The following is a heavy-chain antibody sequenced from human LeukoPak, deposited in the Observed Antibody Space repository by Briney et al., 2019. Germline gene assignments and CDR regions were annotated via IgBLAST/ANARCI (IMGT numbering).Heavy chain of an antibody. D-gene: IGHD3-10*01. CDR1: GFTFSSHA. CDR3: AKDSNYYGSGSFSDY. V-gene: IGHV3-23*01. CDR2: ISGSGGST. Sequence: GGSLRLSCAASGFTFSSHAMNWVRQAPGKGLEWVSVISGSGGSTYYADSVRGRFTISRDNSKNTLYLQMNSLRAEDTAIYYCAKDSNYYGSGSFSDYWGQGTLVTVSS. J-gene: IGHJ4*02.